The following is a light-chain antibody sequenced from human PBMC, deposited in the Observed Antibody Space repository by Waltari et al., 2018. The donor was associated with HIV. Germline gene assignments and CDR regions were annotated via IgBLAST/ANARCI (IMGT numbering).Light chain of an antibody. CDR2: GKN. V-gene: IGLV3-19*01. Sequence: SSEVTQAPAVSVALGQTVRITCQGDSLRSYYANWYQQKPGQAPVLVIYGKNNRPSGIPDRFSGSSSGNTASLTITGAQAEDESDYYCNSRDSSGNHVVFGGGTKLTVL. CDR1: SLRSYY. J-gene: IGLJ2*01. CDR3: NSRDSSGNHVV.